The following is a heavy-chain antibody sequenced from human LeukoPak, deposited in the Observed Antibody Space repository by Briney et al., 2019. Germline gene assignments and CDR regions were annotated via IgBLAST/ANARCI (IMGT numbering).Heavy chain of an antibody. CDR2: IKQDGSEK. CDR1: GFTFTNNF. V-gene: IGHV3-7*01. CDR3: AREGFYFFDF. Sequence: GGSLRLSCAASGFTFTNNFMSWVRQVPGKGLEWVANIKQDGSEKTYADSVRGRVTIFRDNAKDSVYLQMNSLRAEDSAIYYRAREGFYFFDFWGKGPLVTVSS. J-gene: IGHJ4*01.